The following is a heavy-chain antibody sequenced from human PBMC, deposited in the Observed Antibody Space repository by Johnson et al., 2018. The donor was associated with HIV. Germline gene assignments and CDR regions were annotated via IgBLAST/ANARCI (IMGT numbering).Heavy chain of an antibody. V-gene: IGHV3-13*01. D-gene: IGHD1-26*01. J-gene: IGHJ3*02. CDR3: ARDPSPIVGATYAFDI. CDR2: IGTAGDT. Sequence: VQLVESGGGLVQPGGSLRLSCAASGFTFSVSAMHWVRQATGKGLEWVSAIGTAGDTYYPGSVKGRFTISRDNSKNTLYLQMNSLRAEDTAVYYCARDPSPIVGATYAFDIWGQGTMVT. CDR1: GFTFSVSA.